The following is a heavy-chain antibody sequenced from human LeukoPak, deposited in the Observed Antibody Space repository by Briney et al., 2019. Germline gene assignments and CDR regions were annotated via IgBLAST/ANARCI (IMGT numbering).Heavy chain of an antibody. CDR1: GFTFSDYY. CDR2: ISSSSSYT. J-gene: IGHJ5*02. CDR3: ARDGIAAAGTYYWFDP. Sequence: GGSLRLSCAASGFTFSDYYMSWIRQAPGKGLEWVSYISSSSSYTNYADSVKGRFTISRDNAKNSLYLQMNSLRAEDTAVYYCARDGIAAAGTYYWFDPWGQGTLVTVSS. D-gene: IGHD6-13*01. V-gene: IGHV3-11*06.